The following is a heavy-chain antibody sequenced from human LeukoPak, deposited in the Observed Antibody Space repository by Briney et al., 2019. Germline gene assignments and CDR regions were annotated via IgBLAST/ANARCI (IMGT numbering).Heavy chain of an antibody. CDR2: IYHSGST. Sequence: PSETLSLTCTVSGYSISSGYYWGWIRQPPGKGLEWIGSIYHSGSTYYNPSLKSRVTISVDTSKNQFSLKLSSVTAADTAVYYCAKILRGYSYGYDYYDMDVWGKGKTVTVSS. CDR3: AKILRGYSYGYDYYDMDV. CDR1: GYSISSGYY. D-gene: IGHD5-18*01. J-gene: IGHJ6*03. V-gene: IGHV4-38-2*02.